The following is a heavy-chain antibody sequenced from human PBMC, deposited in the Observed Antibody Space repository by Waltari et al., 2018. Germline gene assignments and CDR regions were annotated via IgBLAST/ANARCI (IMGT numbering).Heavy chain of an antibody. CDR2: IDTSGST. CDR3: ARDTAYSSSSQSDY. CDR1: GGSISSYY. V-gene: IGHV4-4*07. J-gene: IGHJ4*02. Sequence: QVQLQESGPGLVKPSETLSLTCTVSGGSISSYYWSWIRQPAGKGLEWIGRIDTSGSTNYNPSLKSRVTISVDTSKNQFSLKLSSVTAADTAVYYCARDTAYSSSSQSDYWGQGTLVTVSS. D-gene: IGHD6-6*01.